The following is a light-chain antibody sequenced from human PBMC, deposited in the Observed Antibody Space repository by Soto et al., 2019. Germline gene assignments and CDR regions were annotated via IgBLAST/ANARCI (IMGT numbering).Light chain of an antibody. CDR3: QQYNRSPLT. CDR2: GAS. CDR1: QSVYNK. Sequence: EVVMTQSPATLSVSPGERATLSRRTSQSVYNKLAWYLQKPGQAPRLLISGASTRATGIPARFSGGGSGTEFHTTINIQQYEDFAYYYWQQYNRSPLTFGGGTKVEFK. V-gene: IGKV3D-15*01. J-gene: IGKJ4*02.